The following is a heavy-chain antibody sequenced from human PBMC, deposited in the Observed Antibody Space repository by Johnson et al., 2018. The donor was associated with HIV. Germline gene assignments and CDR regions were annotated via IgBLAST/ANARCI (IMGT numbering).Heavy chain of an antibody. Sequence: QVQLVESGGGVVQPGRSLRLSCAASGFTFSRYGMHWVRQAPGMGLEWVIVISYDGSNKYYTDSVKGRFTISRDNSKNTLYLQMNSLRAEDTAVYYCAKDRGGLAYCGGDCYLYDAFDIWGQGTMVTVSS. CDR3: AKDRGGLAYCGGDCYLYDAFDI. CDR1: GFTFSRYG. J-gene: IGHJ3*02. CDR2: ISYDGSNK. V-gene: IGHV3-30*18. D-gene: IGHD2-21*01.